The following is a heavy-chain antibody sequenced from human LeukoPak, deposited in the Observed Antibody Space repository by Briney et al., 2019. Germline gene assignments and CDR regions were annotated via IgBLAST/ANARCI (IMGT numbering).Heavy chain of an antibody. CDR2: ISGSGGST. CDR3: AKGMRHCDSTSCYSFHPPDY. D-gene: IGHD2-2*02. Sequence: GGSLRLSCAASGFTFSSYAMSWVRQAPGKGLEWVSAISGSGGSTYYTDSVKGRFTISRDNSKNTLYLQMNSLRAEDTAVYYCAKGMRHCDSTSCYSFHPPDYWGQGTLVSVSS. J-gene: IGHJ4*02. CDR1: GFTFSSYA. V-gene: IGHV3-23*01.